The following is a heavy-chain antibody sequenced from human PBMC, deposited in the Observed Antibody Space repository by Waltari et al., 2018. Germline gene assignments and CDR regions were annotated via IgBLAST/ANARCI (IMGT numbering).Heavy chain of an antibody. J-gene: IGHJ6*02. CDR1: GFTLTTYS. D-gene: IGHD3-3*01. CDR2: INAGNGDT. CDR3: GRHVGVVVNHFYYYGMDV. Sequence: QVHLVQSGADLKKPGASVKVSCMASGFTLTTYSILWVRQAPGQRLEWMGWINAGNGDTKYAQRFQDRVTISRATSAATAYMELSSLRSEDTAVYYCGRHVGVVVNHFYYYGMDVWGQGTTVTVSS. V-gene: IGHV1-3*01.